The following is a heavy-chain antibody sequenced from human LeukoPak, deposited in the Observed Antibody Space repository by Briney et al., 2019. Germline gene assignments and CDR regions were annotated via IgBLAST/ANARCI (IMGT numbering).Heavy chain of an antibody. CDR1: GFTFSSYW. J-gene: IGHJ4*02. V-gene: IGHV3-7*01. D-gene: IGHD2-2*01. Sequence: PGRSLRLSCAASGFTFSSYWMSWVRHAPGKGLEWVANIKQDGSEKYYVDSVKGRFTISRDNAKNSLYLQMNSLRAEDTAVYYCARVYGSAIVVVPAAQIFGYWGQGTLVTVSS. CDR3: ARVYGSAIVVVPAAQIFGY. CDR2: IKQDGSEK.